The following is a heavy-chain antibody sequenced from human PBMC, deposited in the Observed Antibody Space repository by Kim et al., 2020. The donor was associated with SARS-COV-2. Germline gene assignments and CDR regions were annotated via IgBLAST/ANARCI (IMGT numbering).Heavy chain of an antibody. J-gene: IGHJ3*01. CDR3: AKVRADVGIGGRPGSNAFDV. CDR1: GFIFSNYG. V-gene: IGHV3-23*01. Sequence: GGSLRLSCAASGFIFSNYGMTWVRQAPGKGLEWVSGIGGRGDITFYAASVKGRFTISRDNSMHTLDLQINSLRAEDTAIYYCAKVRADVGIGGRPGSNAFDVWGQGTRVTVSS. CDR2: IGGRGDIT. D-gene: IGHD1-26*01.